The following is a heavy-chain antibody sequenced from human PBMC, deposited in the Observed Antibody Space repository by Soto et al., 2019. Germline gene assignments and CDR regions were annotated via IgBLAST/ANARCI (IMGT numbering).Heavy chain of an antibody. CDR1: GGTFSSYA. J-gene: IGHJ6*02. CDR3: ARVTGNYYGSGSYYIWYYYYYYGMDV. D-gene: IGHD3-10*01. CDR2: IIPIFGTA. Sequence: SVKVSCKASGGTFSSYAISWVRQAPGQGLEWMGGIIPIFGTANYAQKFQGRVTITAGESTSTAYMELSSLRSEDTAVYYCARVTGNYYGSGSYYIWYYYYYYGMDVWGQGTTVTVSS. V-gene: IGHV1-69*13.